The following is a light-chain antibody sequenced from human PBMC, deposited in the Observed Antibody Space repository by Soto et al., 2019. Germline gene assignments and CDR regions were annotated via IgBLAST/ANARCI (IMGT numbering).Light chain of an antibody. J-gene: IGKJ1*01. CDR1: QSVAISY. Sequence: ETVLTQSPGTLSLSPGERATLSCRASQSVAISYLAWYQQKPGQAPRLLIYGASSRATGIPDRFSGSGSGTDFTLTISSLQPDDFATYYCQQYNSYSWTFGQGTKVDIK. CDR2: GAS. V-gene: IGKV3-20*01. CDR3: QQYNSYSWT.